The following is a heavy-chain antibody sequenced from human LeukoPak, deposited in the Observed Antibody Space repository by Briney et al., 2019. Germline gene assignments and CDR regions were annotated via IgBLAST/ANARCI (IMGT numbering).Heavy chain of an antibody. CDR2: INHSGNT. J-gene: IGHJ6*03. D-gene: IGHD1-26*01. CDR1: GGSFSDYF. V-gene: IGHV4-34*01. CDR3: ARGRRLVGAQRPLYFYYYYFDV. Sequence: PSETLPLTCTVYGGSFSDYFWTWIRQSPGEGLQWIGDINHSGNTNYNPSLKSRVTISVETSKNQFSLNLTSVTAADTAVYFCARGRRLVGAQRPLYFYYYYFDVWGKGTTVTVSS.